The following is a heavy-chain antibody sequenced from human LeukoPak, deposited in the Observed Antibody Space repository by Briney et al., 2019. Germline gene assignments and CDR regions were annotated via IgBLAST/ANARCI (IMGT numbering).Heavy chain of an antibody. CDR3: GRDPYYDSLDY. J-gene: IGHJ4*02. Sequence: GGSLRLSCAASGFTFTSYWMSWVRQAPGKGPEWVANIKDDGGEKYYVDSVKGRFTISRDNTKNLLYLQMNSLRAEDTAVYYCGRDPYYDSLDYWGQGTLVTVSS. D-gene: IGHD3-22*01. CDR1: GFTFTSYW. CDR2: IKDDGGEK. V-gene: IGHV3-7*01.